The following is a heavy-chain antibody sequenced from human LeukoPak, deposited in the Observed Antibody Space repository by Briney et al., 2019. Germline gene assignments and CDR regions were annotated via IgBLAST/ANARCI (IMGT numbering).Heavy chain of an antibody. V-gene: IGHV3-23*01. CDR2: ISTSGDTT. J-gene: IGHJ4*02. CDR1: GFTFRSYA. CDR3: ARGSSGNSDY. D-gene: IGHD4-23*01. Sequence: GGSLRLSCTASGFTFRSYAMSWVRQAPGKGLEWVSAISTSGDTTYSADSVEGRFTFSRDNSKNTLNLLMNSLRVEDTAVYYCARGSSGNSDYWGQGTLVTVSS.